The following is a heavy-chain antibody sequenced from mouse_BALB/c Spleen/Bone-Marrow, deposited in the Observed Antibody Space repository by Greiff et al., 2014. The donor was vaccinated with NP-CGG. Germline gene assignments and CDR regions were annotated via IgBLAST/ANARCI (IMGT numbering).Heavy chain of an antibody. Sequence: QVQLQQSGPGLVAPSQSLSITCTVSGFSLTVYGVNWVRQPPGKGLEWLGMIWGDGITDYNSAFKSRLSISKDDSKSQVFLKMNSLQTDVTAKYYCAREGNYFDYWGQGTTLTVSS. V-gene: IGHV2-6-7*01. CDR1: GFSLTVYG. CDR3: AREGNYFDY. J-gene: IGHJ2*01. CDR2: IWGDGIT.